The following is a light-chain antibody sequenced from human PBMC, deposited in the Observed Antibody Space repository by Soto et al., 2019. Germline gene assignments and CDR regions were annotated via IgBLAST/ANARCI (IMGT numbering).Light chain of an antibody. CDR3: QAWDSSTAAYV. CDR1: KLGNKY. J-gene: IGLJ1*01. Sequence: SYELTQPPSVSVSPGQTASITGSGDKLGNKYACWYQQKPGQSPVLVIYQDYKRPSGIPERFSGSNSGNTATLTISGTQAMDEADYYCQAWDSSTAAYVFGTGTKLTVL. CDR2: QDY. V-gene: IGLV3-1*01.